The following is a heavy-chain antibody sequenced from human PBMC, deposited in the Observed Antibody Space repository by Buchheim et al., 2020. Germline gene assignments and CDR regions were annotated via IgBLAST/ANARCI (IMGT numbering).Heavy chain of an antibody. CDR1: GFTFSSYG. CDR3: ARDYYDSSGYFIPFDY. D-gene: IGHD3-22*01. J-gene: IGHJ4*02. Sequence: QVQLVESGGGVVQPGRSLRLSCAASGFTFSSYGMHWVRQAPGKGLAWVAGISYDESNKYYADSVKGRFTLSSDNSKNTLHLQMNSLRAEDTAVYYCARDYYDSSGYFIPFDYWGQGTL. V-gene: IGHV3-30*03. CDR2: ISYDESNK.